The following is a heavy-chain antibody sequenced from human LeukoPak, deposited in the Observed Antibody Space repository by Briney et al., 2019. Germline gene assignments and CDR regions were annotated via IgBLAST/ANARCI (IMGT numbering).Heavy chain of an antibody. D-gene: IGHD3-16*01. V-gene: IGHV4-59*01. CDR2: IYYSGST. CDR1: GGSISSYY. J-gene: IGHJ3*02. Sequence: SETLSLTCTVSGGSISSYYWSWIRQPPGKGLEWIGYIYYSGSTNYNPSLKSRVTISVDTSKNQFSLKLSSVTAADTAVYYCARDRFIGGLAIDIWGQGTTVTVSS. CDR3: ARDRFIGGLAIDI.